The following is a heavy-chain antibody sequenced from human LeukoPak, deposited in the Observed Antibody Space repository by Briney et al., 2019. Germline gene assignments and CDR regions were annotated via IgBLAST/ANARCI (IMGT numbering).Heavy chain of an antibody. D-gene: IGHD5-18*01. CDR2: ISRSRSYR. J-gene: IGHJ6*02. V-gene: IGHV3-21*01. CDR1: GFTFSSYI. CDR3: DRDAGIHVGMDV. Sequence: GGSLRLSCAASGFTFSSYIMNWVRQSPGKGLECVSSISRSRSYRYYADSLKGRFTISRDHDKNSLYMQMTSLRAQDTAVHYCDRDAGIHVGMDVWGQGPTVTVSS.